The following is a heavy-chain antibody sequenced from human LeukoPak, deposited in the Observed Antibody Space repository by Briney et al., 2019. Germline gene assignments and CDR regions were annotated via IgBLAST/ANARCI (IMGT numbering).Heavy chain of an antibody. V-gene: IGHV3-7*01. Sequence: GGSLRLSCAASGFTFSSYGMHWVRQAPGKGLEWVANIKQDGSEKYYVDSVKGRFTISRDNAKNSLYLQMNSLRAEDTAAYYCARDIPWWWGYFDLWGRGTLVTVSS. CDR2: IKQDGSEK. CDR3: ARDIPWWWGYFDL. J-gene: IGHJ2*01. D-gene: IGHD2-21*01. CDR1: GFTFSSYG.